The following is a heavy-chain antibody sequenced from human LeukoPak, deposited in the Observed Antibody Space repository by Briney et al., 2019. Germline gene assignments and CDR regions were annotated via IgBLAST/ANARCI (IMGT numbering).Heavy chain of an antibody. D-gene: IGHD3-9*01. V-gene: IGHV4-4*02. CDR3: ARGVYDILTGSPWFDP. J-gene: IGHJ5*02. CDR2: IYHSGST. CDR1: GGSISSSDW. Sequence: PSETLSLTCAVSGGSISSSDWWSWVRQPPGKGLEWIGSIYHSGSTYYNPSLKSRVTISVDTSKNQFSLKLSSVTAADTAVYYCARGVYDILTGSPWFDPWGQGTLVTVSS.